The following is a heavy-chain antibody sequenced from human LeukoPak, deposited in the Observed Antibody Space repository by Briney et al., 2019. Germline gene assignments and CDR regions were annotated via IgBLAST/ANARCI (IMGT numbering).Heavy chain of an antibody. Sequence: PGGSLRLSCAASGFTFSSYAMSWVRQAPGKGLEWVSAISGSGGSTYYADSVKGRFTISRDNSKNTLYLQMNSLRVEDTGIYYCARVRGQWLEIDYWGQGTLVTVSS. CDR1: GFTFSSYA. J-gene: IGHJ4*02. V-gene: IGHV3-23*01. D-gene: IGHD6-19*01. CDR3: ARVRGQWLEIDY. CDR2: ISGSGGST.